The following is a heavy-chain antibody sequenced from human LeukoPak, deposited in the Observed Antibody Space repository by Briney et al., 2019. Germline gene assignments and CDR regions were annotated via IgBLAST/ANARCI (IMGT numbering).Heavy chain of an antibody. CDR2: ISDSCSAK. D-gene: IGHD2-15*01. CDR3: AREAAPVAAAQPDAVDI. CDR1: GFTFNSYE. Sequence: GGSLRLSCAASGFTFNSYEMNWVRQAPGKGLELVSYISDSCSAKYYSDSVKGRFTLSRDNAKNSLSLHMNSLRPEDTAVYYCAREAAPVAAAQPDAVDIWGQGTMVTVSS. V-gene: IGHV3-48*03. J-gene: IGHJ3*02.